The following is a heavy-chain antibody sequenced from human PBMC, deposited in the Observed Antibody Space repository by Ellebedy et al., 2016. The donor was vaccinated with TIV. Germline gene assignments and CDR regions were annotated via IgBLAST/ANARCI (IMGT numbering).Heavy chain of an antibody. CDR2: INPSGGST. CDR3: ATDLWSSGAFDV. D-gene: IGHD2-21*01. V-gene: IGHV1-46*01. J-gene: IGHJ3*01. Sequence: AASVKVSCKASGYTFTSYYMHWVRQAPGQGLEWMGIINPSGGSTSSAQKFQGRFTMTEDKTTDTAFMELRSLRSEDTAVYYCATDLWSSGAFDVWGQGTVVIVSS. CDR1: GYTFTSYY.